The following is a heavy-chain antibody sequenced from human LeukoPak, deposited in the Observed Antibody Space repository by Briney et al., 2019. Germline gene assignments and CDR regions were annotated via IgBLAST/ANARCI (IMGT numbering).Heavy chain of an antibody. CDR3: AKGRAVAGYYYYGMDV. Sequence: GSLRLSCAASGFTFSSYAMSWVRQAPGKGLEWVSAISGSGGSTYYADSVKGRFTISRDNSKNTLYLQMNSLRAEDTAVYYCAKGRAVAGYYYYGMDVWGQGTTVTVSS. V-gene: IGHV3-23*01. CDR1: GFTFSSYA. CDR2: ISGSGGST. J-gene: IGHJ6*02. D-gene: IGHD6-19*01.